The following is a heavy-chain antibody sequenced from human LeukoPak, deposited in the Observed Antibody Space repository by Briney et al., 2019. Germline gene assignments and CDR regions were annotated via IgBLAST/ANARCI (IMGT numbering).Heavy chain of an antibody. D-gene: IGHD2-15*01. Sequence: GGSLRLPCAASGFTFSSYDMHWVRQATGKGLEWVSAIGTAGDTYYPGSVKGRFTISRENAKNSLYLQMNSLRAGDTAVYYGARALPLSRYCSGGSCYPHPPDYWGQGTLVTVSS. CDR2: IGTAGDT. CDR1: GFTFSSYD. V-gene: IGHV3-13*01. CDR3: ARALPLSRYCSGGSCYPHPPDY. J-gene: IGHJ4*02.